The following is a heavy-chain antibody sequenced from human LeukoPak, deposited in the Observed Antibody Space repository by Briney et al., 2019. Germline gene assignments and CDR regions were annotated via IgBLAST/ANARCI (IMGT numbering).Heavy chain of an antibody. Sequence: NPGGSLRLSCAASGFTFSDYYMSWIRQAPGKGLEWVSYISSSGSTIYYADSVKGRFTISRDNAKNSLYLQMNSLRAEDTAIYFCAKRAVVDRYYFDYWGQGTLVTVSS. D-gene: IGHD3-22*01. CDR2: ISSSGSTI. CDR1: GFTFSDYY. V-gene: IGHV3-11*01. J-gene: IGHJ4*02. CDR3: AKRAVVDRYYFDY.